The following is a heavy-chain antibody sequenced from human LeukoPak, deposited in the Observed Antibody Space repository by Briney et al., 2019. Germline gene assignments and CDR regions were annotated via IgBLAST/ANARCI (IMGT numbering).Heavy chain of an antibody. CDR2: ISGSGGST. CDR3: AKDRRIAAASLFDH. CDR1: GFTFNIYA. J-gene: IGHJ4*02. V-gene: IGHV3-23*01. Sequence: GGSLRLSCAASGFTFNIYAMSWVRQAPGKGLEWVAGISGSGGSTGYADSVKGRFTISRDNSKNTLYLHMNSLTAEDTAVYYCAKDRRIAAASLFDHWGQGTLVSVSS. D-gene: IGHD6-13*01.